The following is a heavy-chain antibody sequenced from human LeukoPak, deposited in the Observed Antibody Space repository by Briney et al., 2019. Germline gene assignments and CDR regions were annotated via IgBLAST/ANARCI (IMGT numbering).Heavy chain of an antibody. D-gene: IGHD3-22*01. CDR2: MNPNSGNT. V-gene: IGHV1-8*01. J-gene: IGHJ3*02. CDR3: ARGKDYDSSVYYYAAFDI. CDR1: GYTFTSYD. Sequence: ASVKVSCKASGYTFTSYDINWVRQATGQGLEWMGWMNPNSGNTGYAQKFQGRVTMTRNTSISTAYMELSSLRSEDTAVYYCARGKDYDSSVYYYAAFDIWGQGTMVTVSS.